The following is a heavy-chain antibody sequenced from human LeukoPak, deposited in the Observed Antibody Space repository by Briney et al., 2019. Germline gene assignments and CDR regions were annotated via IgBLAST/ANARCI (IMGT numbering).Heavy chain of an antibody. V-gene: IGHV4-39*01. J-gene: IGHJ6*02. D-gene: IGHD3-9*01. CDR1: GGSISSSSYY. Sequence: SETLSLTCTVSGGSISSSSYYWGWIRQPPGKGLEWIGSIYYSGSTYYNSSLKSRVTISVDTSKNQFSLKLSSVTAADTAEYYCARQNDILTGNYGMDVWGQGTTVTVSS. CDR2: IYYSGST. CDR3: ARQNDILTGNYGMDV.